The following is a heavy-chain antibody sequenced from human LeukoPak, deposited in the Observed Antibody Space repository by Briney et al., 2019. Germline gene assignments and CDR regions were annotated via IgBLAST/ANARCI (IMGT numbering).Heavy chain of an antibody. J-gene: IGHJ1*01. Sequence: GESLKISCKGSGYSFTSYWISWVRQMPGKGLEWMGRIDPSDSYTNYSPSFQGHVTISADKSISTAYLQWSSPKASDAAMYYCAGAGIAVAGNAEYFQHWGQGTLVTVSS. D-gene: IGHD6-19*01. CDR2: IDPSDSYT. CDR1: GYSFTSYW. V-gene: IGHV5-10-1*01. CDR3: AGAGIAVAGNAEYFQH.